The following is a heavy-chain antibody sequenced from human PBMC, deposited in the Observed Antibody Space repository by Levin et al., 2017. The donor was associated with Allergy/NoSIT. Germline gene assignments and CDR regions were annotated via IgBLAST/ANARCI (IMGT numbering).Heavy chain of an antibody. CDR3: ARTVCSGGSCYYFDY. J-gene: IGHJ4*02. Sequence: GESLKISCAASGFTVSSNYMSWVRQAPGKGLEWVSVIYSGGSTYYADSVKGRFTISRDNSKNTLYLQMNSLRAEDTAVYYCARTVCSGGSCYYFDYWGQGTLVTVSS. V-gene: IGHV3-53*01. D-gene: IGHD2-15*01. CDR2: IYSGGST. CDR1: GFTVSSNY.